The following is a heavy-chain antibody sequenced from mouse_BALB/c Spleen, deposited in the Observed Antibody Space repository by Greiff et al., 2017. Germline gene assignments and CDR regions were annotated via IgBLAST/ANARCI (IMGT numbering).Heavy chain of an antibody. V-gene: IGHV5-15*02. CDR3: ARDQGVRYFDV. CDR2: ISNLAYSI. J-gene: IGHJ1*01. D-gene: IGHD2-13*01. CDR1: GFTFSDYG. Sequence: EVQGVESGGGLVQPGGSRKLSCAASGFTFSDYGMAWVRQAPGKGPEWVAFISNLAYSIYYADTVTGRFTISRENAKNTLYLEMSSLRSEDTAMYYCARDQGVRYFDVWGAGTTVTVSS.